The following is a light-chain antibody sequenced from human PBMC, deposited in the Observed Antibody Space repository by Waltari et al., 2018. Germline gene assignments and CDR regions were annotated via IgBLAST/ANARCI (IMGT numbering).Light chain of an antibody. CDR2: DVS. V-gene: IGLV2-14*03. CDR1: SSDVGSYNS. Sequence: QSALTQPASVSWSPGQSLTISCTGTSSDVGSYNSVSWYQDHPGQGPKVIIYDVSDRPSGVSARFSGSKSGNTASLTISGLQAEDEADYYCSSQSSNNVVLFGGGTKVTVL. J-gene: IGLJ3*02. CDR3: SSQSSNNVVL.